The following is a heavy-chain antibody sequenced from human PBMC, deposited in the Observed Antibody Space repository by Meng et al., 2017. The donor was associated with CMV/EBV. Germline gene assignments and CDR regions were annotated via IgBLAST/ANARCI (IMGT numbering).Heavy chain of an antibody. Sequence: GESLKISCTASGFTFGEYAMSWVRQAPGKGLEWVGFIRSKAYGGTTEYAASVKGRFTISRDDSKRIAYLQVNSLKTEDTAVYYCTTGIGVAGSFYYYGMDVWGQGTTVTVSS. D-gene: IGHD6-19*01. CDR3: TTGIGVAGSFYYYGMDV. J-gene: IGHJ6*02. CDR1: GFTFGEYA. V-gene: IGHV3-49*04. CDR2: IRSKAYGGTT.